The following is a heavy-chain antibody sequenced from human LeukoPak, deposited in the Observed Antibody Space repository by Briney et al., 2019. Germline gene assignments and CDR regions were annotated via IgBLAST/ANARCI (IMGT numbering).Heavy chain of an antibody. CDR2: ISGSGGST. D-gene: IGHD3-9*01. V-gene: IGHV3-23*01. CDR3: SHYDILTGYVFDP. J-gene: IGHJ5*02. CDR1: GFTFSSYA. Sequence: TGGSLRISCAASGFTFSSYAMSWVRQAPGKGLEWVSAISGSGGSTYYADSVKGRFTISRDNSKNTLYLQMNSLRAEDTAVYYCSHYDILTGYVFDPWGQGTLVTVSS.